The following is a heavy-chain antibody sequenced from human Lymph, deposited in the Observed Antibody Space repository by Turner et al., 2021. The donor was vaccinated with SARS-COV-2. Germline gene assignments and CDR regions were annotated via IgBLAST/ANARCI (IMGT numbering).Heavy chain of an antibody. CDR2: LGGYGTNT. CDR3: AKDGGYFIAVAAGGHFFDN. Sequence: EVQLLESGGGLVQPGGSLRLSCAASGFTFTSFAMNWVRQAPGKGLEGVSALGGYGTNTYDADAVKDRFTISIDKSRNTLYLEMNSLRVEDTAVYYCAKDGGYFIAVAAGGHFFDNWGQGTLVTVSS. CDR1: GFTFTSFA. V-gene: IGHV3-23*01. D-gene: IGHD6-19*01. J-gene: IGHJ4*02.